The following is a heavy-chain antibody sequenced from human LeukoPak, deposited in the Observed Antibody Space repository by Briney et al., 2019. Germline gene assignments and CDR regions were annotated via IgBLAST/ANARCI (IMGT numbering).Heavy chain of an antibody. CDR1: GGSFSNYY. Sequence: SETLSLTCTVSGGSFSNYYWSWIRQPSGKGLEWIAYFSYSGSTNYKPSLKSRVTMSVDTSKNQFSLKLSSVTAADTAVYYCARVTYYYGSGSYSRTCYFDYWGQGTLVTVSS. CDR3: ARVTYYYGSGSYSRTCYFDY. V-gene: IGHV4-59*01. D-gene: IGHD3-10*01. J-gene: IGHJ4*02. CDR2: FSYSGST.